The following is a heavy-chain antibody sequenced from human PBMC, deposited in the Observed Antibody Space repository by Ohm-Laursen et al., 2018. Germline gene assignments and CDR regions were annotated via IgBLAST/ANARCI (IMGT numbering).Heavy chain of an antibody. Sequence: SEILSLTCTVSGDSISSDYWSWIRQSPGKGLEWIAYIYDSGSTDYNPSLKSRVAFSVDTSKNQFSLKLRSVTAADTAVYYCARASSGLDYWGQGTLVTVSS. CDR1: GDSISSDY. V-gene: IGHV4-59*01. D-gene: IGHD6-19*01. CDR2: IYDSGST. CDR3: ARASSGLDY. J-gene: IGHJ4*02.